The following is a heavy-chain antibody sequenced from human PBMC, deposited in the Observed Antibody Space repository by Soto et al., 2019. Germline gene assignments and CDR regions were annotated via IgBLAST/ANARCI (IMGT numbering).Heavy chain of an antibody. D-gene: IGHD6-19*01. J-gene: IGHJ4*02. Sequence: EVQLVESGGGLVQPGGSLRLSCAASGFTFSTSWMHWVRQAAGKGLVWVSRINSGASATNYADSVKGRFTISRDNAKNTLYLQMDNLTAEDTAVYYCARGPSGWFGYDYWGQGTLVSVSS. CDR2: INSGASAT. CDR1: GFTFSTSW. CDR3: ARGPSGWFGYDY. V-gene: IGHV3-74*01.